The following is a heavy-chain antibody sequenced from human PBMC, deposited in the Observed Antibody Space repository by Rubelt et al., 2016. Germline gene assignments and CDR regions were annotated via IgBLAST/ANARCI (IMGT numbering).Heavy chain of an antibody. CDR2: IYYSGST. Sequence: QVQLQESGPGLVKPSETLSLTCTVSGGSISSYYWSWIRQPPGKGLEWIGYIYYSGSTNYNPSLKSRVTISVDTSKKQFSLKLSLGTAADTAVYYCARVRVFGYSSGWRGGYAFDIWGQGTMVTVSS. CDR1: GGSISSYY. D-gene: IGHD6-19*01. J-gene: IGHJ3*02. CDR3: ARVRVFGYSSGWRGGYAFDI. V-gene: IGHV4-59*01.